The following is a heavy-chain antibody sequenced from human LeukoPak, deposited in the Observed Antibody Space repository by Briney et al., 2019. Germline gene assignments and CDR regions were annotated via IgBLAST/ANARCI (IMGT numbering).Heavy chain of an antibody. J-gene: IGHJ4*02. CDR3: ARARHIVVVTAKFDY. CDR2: INHSGST. CDR1: GGSFSSYY. V-gene: IGHV4-34*01. D-gene: IGHD2-21*02. Sequence: KPSETLSLTCAVYGGSFSSYYWSWVRQPPGKGLEWIGEINHSGSTNYNPSLKSRVTISVDTSKNQFSLKLSSVTAADTAVYYCARARHIVVVTAKFDYWGQGTLVTVSS.